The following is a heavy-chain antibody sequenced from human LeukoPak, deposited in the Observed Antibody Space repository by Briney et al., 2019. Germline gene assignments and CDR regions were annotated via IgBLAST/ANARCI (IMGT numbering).Heavy chain of an antibody. V-gene: IGHV3-53*05. CDR3: AREVNPYYYYYYMDV. CDR2: IYSDNT. CDR1: GFTVSSNS. Sequence: GGSLRLSCTVSGFTVSSNSMSWVRQAPGKGLEWVSFIYSDNTHYSDSVKGRFTISRDNSKNTLYLQMNSLRSEDTAVYYCAREVNPYYYYYYMDVWGKGTTVTVSS. J-gene: IGHJ6*03.